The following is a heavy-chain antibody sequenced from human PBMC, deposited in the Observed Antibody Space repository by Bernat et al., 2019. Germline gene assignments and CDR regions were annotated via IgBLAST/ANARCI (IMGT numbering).Heavy chain of an antibody. Sequence: QVQLQESGPGLVKPSETLSLTCTVSGGSIGSYYWTWIRQPPGKGLEWIGYIYYTWSTNYNPSLKSRVTISVDTSKNQFSLKLSSVTAADTAVYYCARQGDMATIADTSHAPDLYWYFDLWGRGTLVTVSS. CDR1: GGSIGSYY. V-gene: IGHV4-59*08. J-gene: IGHJ2*01. CDR2: IYYTWST. D-gene: IGHD5-24*01. CDR3: ARQGDMATIADTSHAPDLYWYFDL.